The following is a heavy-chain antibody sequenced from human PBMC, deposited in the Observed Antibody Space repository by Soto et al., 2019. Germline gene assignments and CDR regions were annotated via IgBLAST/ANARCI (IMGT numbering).Heavy chain of an antibody. V-gene: IGHV1-69*12. CDR3: AAFYASSGYCD. CDR1: GGSFSSYG. CDR2: IIPMFGTA. Sequence: QVQLVQSGAEVKKPGSSVTVSCKASGGSFSSYGISWVRQAPGQGLAWMGGIIPMFGTANYGQKFQGRVTITADESTSTAYMELSSLRSEDTAVYYCAAFYASSGYCDWGQGTMVTVSS. J-gene: IGHJ4*02. D-gene: IGHD3-22*01.